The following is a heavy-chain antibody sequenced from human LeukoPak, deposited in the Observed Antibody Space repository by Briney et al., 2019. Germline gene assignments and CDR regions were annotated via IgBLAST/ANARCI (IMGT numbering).Heavy chain of an antibody. CDR2: INPNSGGT. J-gene: IGHJ5*02. V-gene: IGHV1-2*06. CDR3: ARGAATLQGRRGGWFDP. Sequence: ASVKVSCKASGYTFTGHYMHWVRQAPGRGLEWMGRINPNSGGTNYEQKFQGGVTMTRDTSISTAYMELSRLRSDDTAVYYCARGAATLQGRRGGWFDPWGQGTLVTVSS. D-gene: IGHD2-15*01. CDR1: GYTFTGHY.